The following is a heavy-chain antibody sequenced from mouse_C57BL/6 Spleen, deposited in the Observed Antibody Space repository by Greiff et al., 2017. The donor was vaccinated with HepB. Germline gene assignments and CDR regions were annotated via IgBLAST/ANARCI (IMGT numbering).Heavy chain of an antibody. V-gene: IGHV3-6*01. CDR2: ISYDGSN. Sequence: DVQLQESGPGLVKPSQSLSLTCSVTGYSITSGYYWNWIRQFPGNKLEWMGYISYDGSNNYNPTLKNRISITRDTSKNQFFLKLNSVTTEDTATYYCARDYDGVYYFDYWGQGTTLTVSS. CDR3: ARDYDGVYYFDY. CDR1: GYSITSGYY. D-gene: IGHD2-12*01. J-gene: IGHJ2*01.